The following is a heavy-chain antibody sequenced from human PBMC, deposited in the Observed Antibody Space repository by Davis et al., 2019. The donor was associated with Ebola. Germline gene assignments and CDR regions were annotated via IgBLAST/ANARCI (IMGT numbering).Heavy chain of an antibody. V-gene: IGHV4-34*01. CDR3: ARQNVYYYGMDV. CDR2: INHSGST. CDR1: GGSFSGYY. J-gene: IGHJ6*02. Sequence: MPSETLSLTCAVYGGSFSGYYWSWIRQPPGKGLEWIGEINHSGSTNYNPSLKSRVTISVDTSKNQFSLQLNSVTPEDTAVYYCARQNVYYYGMDVWGQGTTVTVSS. D-gene: IGHD1-1*01.